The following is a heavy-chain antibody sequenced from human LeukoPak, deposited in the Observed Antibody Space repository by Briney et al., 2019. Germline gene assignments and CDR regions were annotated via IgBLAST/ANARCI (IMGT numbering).Heavy chain of an antibody. J-gene: IGHJ3*02. CDR2: ISYDGSNK. D-gene: IGHD3-3*01. Sequence: PGGSLRLSCAASGFTFSSYAMHWVRQAPGKGLEWVAVISYDGSNKYYADSVKGRFTISRDNSKNTLYLQMNSLRAEDTAVYYSARDTTPFYDFWSGYWGTGDAFDIWGQGTMVTVSS. V-gene: IGHV3-30-3*01. CDR3: ARDTTPFYDFWSGYWGTGDAFDI. CDR1: GFTFSSYA.